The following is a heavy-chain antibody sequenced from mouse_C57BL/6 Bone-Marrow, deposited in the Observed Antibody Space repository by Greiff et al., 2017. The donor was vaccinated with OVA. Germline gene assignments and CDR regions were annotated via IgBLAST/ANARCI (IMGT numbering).Heavy chain of an antibody. V-gene: IGHV1-64*01. CDR1: GYTFTSYW. D-gene: IGHD2-2*01. CDR3: AKGVLWLRGYFDV. CDR2: IHPNSGST. J-gene: IGHJ1*03. Sequence: QVQLQQPGAELVKPGASVKLSCKASGYTFTSYWMHWVKQRPGQGLEWIGMIHPNSGSTNYNEKFKSKATLTVDKSSSTADMQLSSLTSEDSAVYYCAKGVLWLRGYFDVWGTGTTVTVSS.